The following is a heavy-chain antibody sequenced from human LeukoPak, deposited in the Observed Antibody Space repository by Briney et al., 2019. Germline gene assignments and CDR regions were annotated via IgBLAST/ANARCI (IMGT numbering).Heavy chain of an antibody. Sequence: GGSLRLSCAASGFTFSTYWMTWVRQAPGKGLEWVANMKGDGSEIHYVDSVKGRFTISRDNAKNSLYLQMNSLRAEDTAVYYCARVLWNGDYPRFDYWGQGTLVTVSS. CDR1: GFTFSTYW. V-gene: IGHV3-7*03. CDR2: MKGDGSEI. CDR3: ARVLWNGDYPRFDY. J-gene: IGHJ4*02. D-gene: IGHD4-17*01.